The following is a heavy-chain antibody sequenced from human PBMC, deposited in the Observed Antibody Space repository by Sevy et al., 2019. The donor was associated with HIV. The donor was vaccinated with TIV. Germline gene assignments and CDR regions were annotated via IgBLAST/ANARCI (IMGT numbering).Heavy chain of an antibody. V-gene: IGHV3-21*01. D-gene: IGHD6-19*01. CDR3: ARVGIAVAAQAFDI. CDR2: ISSSSSYI. CDR1: GFTFSSYS. J-gene: IGHJ3*02. Sequence: GGSLRLSCAASGFTFSSYSMNWVRQAPGKGLEWVSSISSSSSYIYYADSVKGRFTISRDNAKNSLYLQMNSLRAEDTAVYYWARVGIAVAAQAFDIWGQGTMVTVSS.